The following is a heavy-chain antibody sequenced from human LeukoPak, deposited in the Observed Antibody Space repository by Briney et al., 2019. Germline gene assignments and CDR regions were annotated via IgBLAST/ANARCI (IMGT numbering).Heavy chain of an antibody. Sequence: PSETLSLTCTVSGGSISSYYLSWIRQPPGKGLEWVAYIYCTGSTNYYPSLKSRGSISVDTSKNHFSLRLSSVTAADTAVYYCARGTALRLWIHYWGQGTLVTVSS. V-gene: IGHV4-59*01. CDR2: IYCTGST. J-gene: IGHJ4*02. CDR3: ARGTALRLWIHY. D-gene: IGHD3-16*01. CDR1: GGSISSYY.